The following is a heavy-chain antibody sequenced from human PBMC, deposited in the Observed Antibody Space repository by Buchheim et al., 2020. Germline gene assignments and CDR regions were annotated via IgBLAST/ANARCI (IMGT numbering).Heavy chain of an antibody. CDR2: IYYSGST. CDR1: GGSISSSSYY. D-gene: IGHD2-15*01. J-gene: IGHJ4*02. Sequence: QLQLQESGPGLVKPSETLSLTCTVSGGSISSSSYYWGWIRQPPGKGLEWIGSIYYSGSTYYNPSLKSRVTISVDTSKNQFSLKLSSVTAADTAVYYCARVRYCSGGSCYSRIDYWGQGTL. CDR3: ARVRYCSGGSCYSRIDY. V-gene: IGHV4-39*07.